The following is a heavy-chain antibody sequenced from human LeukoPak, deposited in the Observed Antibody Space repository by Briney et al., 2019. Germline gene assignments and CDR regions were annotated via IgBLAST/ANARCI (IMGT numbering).Heavy chain of an antibody. Sequence: SETLPLTCTVSGGSISSSIYYWGWIRQPPGKGLEWIGSIYYRGSTNHNASLKSRVSISVDTSKNQFSLKLSSVTAADTAVYYCATLSLNAFDIWGQGTMVTVSS. CDR2: IYYRGST. J-gene: IGHJ3*02. D-gene: IGHD2-8*01. CDR1: GGSISSSIYY. CDR3: ATLSLNAFDI. V-gene: IGHV4-39*07.